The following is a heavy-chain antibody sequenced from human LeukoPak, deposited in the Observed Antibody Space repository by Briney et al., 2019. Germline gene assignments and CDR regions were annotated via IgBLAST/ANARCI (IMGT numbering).Heavy chain of an antibody. J-gene: IGHJ4*01. CDR3: ARDYCGGDCYVDD. CDR1: GFTFSSHG. D-gene: IGHD2-21*02. V-gene: IGHV3-33*01. CDR2: LWYDGRTK. Sequence: PGGSLRLSCAASGFTFSSHGMHWVRQAPGKGLEWVAVLWYDGRTKYYAESVKGRFTISRDNSKNTLYLQMNSLRAEDTAVYYCARDYCGGDCYVDDWGQGTLVTVSS.